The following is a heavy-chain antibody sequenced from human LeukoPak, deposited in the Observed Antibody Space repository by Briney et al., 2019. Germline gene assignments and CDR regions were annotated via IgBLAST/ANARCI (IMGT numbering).Heavy chain of an antibody. CDR3: ASDLEPPTQGPYCSGGSCYQHTFNY. V-gene: IGHV4-34*01. D-gene: IGHD2-15*01. J-gene: IGHJ4*02. CDR2: INHSGST. CDR1: GGSFSGYY. Sequence: NPSETLSLTCAVYGGSFSGYYWSWIRQPPGKGLEWVGEINHSGSTNYNPSLKSRVTISVDTSKNQFSLKLSSVTAADTAVYYCASDLEPPTQGPYCSGGSCYQHTFNYWGQGTLVTVSS.